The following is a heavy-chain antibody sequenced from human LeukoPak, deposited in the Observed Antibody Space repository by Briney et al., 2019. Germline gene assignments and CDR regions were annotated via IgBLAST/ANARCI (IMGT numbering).Heavy chain of an antibody. Sequence: ASVKVSCKVSAYTLTELSMHWVRQAPGKGLEWMGGFDPEDGETVYAQKLQGRITMTDDTSTDTAYIELSSLRSEDTAVYYCATGLTMFRDRPVKGPGHWGQGSLVTVSS. J-gene: IGHJ4*02. CDR1: AYTLTELS. CDR3: ATGLTMFRDRPVKGPGH. V-gene: IGHV1-24*01. D-gene: IGHD3-10*01. CDR2: FDPEDGET.